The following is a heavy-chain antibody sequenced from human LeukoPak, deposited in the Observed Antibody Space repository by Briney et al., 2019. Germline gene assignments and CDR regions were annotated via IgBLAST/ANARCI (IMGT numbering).Heavy chain of an antibody. CDR2: ISGSGGST. Sequence: GGSLRLSRAASGFTFSSYAMSWVRQAPGKGLEWVSAISGSGGSTYYADSVKGRFTISRDNSKNTLYLQMNSLRAEDTAVYYCAKDRRGSYYFDYWGQGTLVTVSS. J-gene: IGHJ4*02. CDR1: GFTFSSYA. CDR3: AKDRRGSYYFDY. V-gene: IGHV3-23*01. D-gene: IGHD1-26*01.